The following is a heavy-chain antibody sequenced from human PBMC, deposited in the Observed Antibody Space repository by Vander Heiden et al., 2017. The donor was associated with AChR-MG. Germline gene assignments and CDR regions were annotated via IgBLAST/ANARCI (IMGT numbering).Heavy chain of an antibody. CDR3: ARGIRKQWLIDY. V-gene: IGHV3-30-3*01. D-gene: IGHD6-19*01. J-gene: IGHJ4*02. CDR2: ISYDGSNK. Sequence: QVQLVESGGGVVQPGRSLRLCCAASGFTFSSYAMHWVRQAPGKGLEWVAVISYDGSNKYYADSVKGRFTISRDNSKNTLYLQMNSLRAEDTAVYYCARGIRKQWLIDYWGQGTLVTVSS. CDR1: GFTFSSYA.